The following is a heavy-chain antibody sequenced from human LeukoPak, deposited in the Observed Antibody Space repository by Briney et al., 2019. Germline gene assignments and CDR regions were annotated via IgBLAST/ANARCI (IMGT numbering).Heavy chain of an antibody. CDR3: ARARATVTPDAFDI. D-gene: IGHD4-17*01. Sequence: SETLSLTCTVSGGSISSGGYYWSWIRQHPGKGLEWIGYIYYSGSTYYNPSLKSRVTISVDTSKNQHSLKLSSVTAADMAVYYCARARATVTPDAFDIWGQGTMVTVSS. CDR2: IYYSGST. V-gene: IGHV4-31*03. J-gene: IGHJ3*02. CDR1: GGSISSGGYY.